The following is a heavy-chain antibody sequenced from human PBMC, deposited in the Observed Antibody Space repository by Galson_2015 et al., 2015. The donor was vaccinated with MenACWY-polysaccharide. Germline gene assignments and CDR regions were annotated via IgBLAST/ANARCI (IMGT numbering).Heavy chain of an antibody. CDR2: ISSSSTSI. CDR1: GSIFSTHS. J-gene: IGHJ4*02. D-gene: IGHD4/OR15-4a*01. V-gene: IGHV3-48*02. Sequence: PLSPPRAAPGSIFSTHSMNWARQAPGRGLERISYISSSSTSINYADSAKGRFTISRDNAKNSLYLQMNSLRDEDTAVYYCAKSMTILDYWGQGTLVTVSS. CDR3: AKSMTILDY.